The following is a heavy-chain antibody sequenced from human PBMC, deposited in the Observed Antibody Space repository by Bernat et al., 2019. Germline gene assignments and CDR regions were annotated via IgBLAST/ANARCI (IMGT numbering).Heavy chain of an antibody. CDR1: GGSVSSGSYY. J-gene: IGHJ4*02. V-gene: IGHV4-61*01. D-gene: IGHD3/OR15-3a*01. Sequence: QVQLQESGPGLVKPSETLSLTCTVSGGSVSSGSYYWSWIRQPPGNGLEWIGYIYYSGSTNYNPSLKSRVTISVDTSKNQFSLKLSSVTAVDTAVYYCARGLRGLVIAELEYWGQGTVVTVSS. CDR2: IYYSGST. CDR3: ARGLRGLVIAELEY.